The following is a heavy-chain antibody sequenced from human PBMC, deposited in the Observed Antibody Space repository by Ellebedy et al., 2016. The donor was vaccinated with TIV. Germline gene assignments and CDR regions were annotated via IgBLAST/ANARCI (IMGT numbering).Heavy chain of an antibody. V-gene: IGHV3-11*01. CDR1: GFTFSDYY. CDR2: ISSGGSSI. Sequence: PGGSLRLSCAASGFTFSDYYMSWIRQATGKGLEWVSYISSGGSSIYYAESVKGRFTISRDNAKNSLYLQMNSLRAGDTAVYYCARGGTLAAAGTYDAFEIWGQGTVVTVSS. J-gene: IGHJ3*02. CDR3: ARGGTLAAAGTYDAFEI. D-gene: IGHD6-13*01.